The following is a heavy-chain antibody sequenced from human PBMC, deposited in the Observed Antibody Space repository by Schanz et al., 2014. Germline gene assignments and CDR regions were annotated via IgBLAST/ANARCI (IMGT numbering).Heavy chain of an antibody. D-gene: IGHD3-3*01. Sequence: VQLVESGGGLVQPGGSLRLSCAASGFSFGTYAMSWVRQAPGKGLEWISFINTGSNYINYADSVKGRFTISRDNTKNSLFLQLNSLRADDTAVYYCVRDSFFAFDYWGQGTLVTVSS. V-gene: IGHV3-48*04. J-gene: IGHJ4*02. CDR3: VRDSFFAFDY. CDR2: INTGSNYI. CDR1: GFSFGTYA.